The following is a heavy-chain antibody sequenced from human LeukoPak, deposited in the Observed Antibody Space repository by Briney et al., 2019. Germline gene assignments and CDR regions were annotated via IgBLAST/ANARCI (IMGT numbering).Heavy chain of an antibody. V-gene: IGHV1-69*13. D-gene: IGHD3-3*01. CDR3: ATSIRFLEWLPPSGYMDV. CDR2: IIPFVGTT. CDR1: GGTFSRFG. J-gene: IGHJ6*03. Sequence: RASVKVSCKASGGTFSRFGFSWVRQAPGQGLEWMGGIIPFVGTTNYAQKFQGRVTITADESTSTAYMEVSSLRSEDTAVYYCATSIRFLEWLPPSGYMDVWGKGTTVTVSS.